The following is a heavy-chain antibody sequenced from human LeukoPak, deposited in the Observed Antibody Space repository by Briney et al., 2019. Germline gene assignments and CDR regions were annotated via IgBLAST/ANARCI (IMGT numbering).Heavy chain of an antibody. CDR1: GYTFTSYF. J-gene: IGHJ4*02. Sequence: ASVKVSCKASGYTFTSYFMHWVRQAPGQGLEWMGVINPGSGGTIYAQKLQDRVTMTRDTSTSAVYMELSSLRSEDTAIYFCVTDHTAMGTGLDYWGQGTLVTVSS. CDR2: INPGSGGT. V-gene: IGHV1-46*04. D-gene: IGHD5-18*01. CDR3: VTDHTAMGTGLDY.